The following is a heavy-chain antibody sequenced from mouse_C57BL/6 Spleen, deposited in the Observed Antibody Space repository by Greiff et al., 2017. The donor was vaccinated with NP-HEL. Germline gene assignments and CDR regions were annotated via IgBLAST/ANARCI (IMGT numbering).Heavy chain of an antibody. CDR2: IDPSDSYT. J-gene: IGHJ2*01. V-gene: IGHV1-69*01. D-gene: IGHD2-2*01. Sequence: QVQLQQPGAELVMPGASVKLSCKASGYTFTSYWMHWVKQRPGQGLEWIGEIDPSDSYTNYNQKFKGKSTLTVDKSSSTAYMQLSSLTSEDSAVYYCATIYYGYGNYFDYWGQGTTLTVSS. CDR1: GYTFTSYW. CDR3: ATIYYGYGNYFDY.